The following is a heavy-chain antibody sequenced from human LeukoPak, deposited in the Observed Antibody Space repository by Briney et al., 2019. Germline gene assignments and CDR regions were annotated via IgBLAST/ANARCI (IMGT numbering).Heavy chain of an antibody. J-gene: IGHJ3*02. CDR1: GYTFTGYY. V-gene: IGHV1-2*02. D-gene: IGHD3-10*01. Sequence: ASVHVSCKASGYTFTGYYLHWVRQAPGQGLEWMGWISPNNGDTQSAQQFQGRVTMTRDTSISTAYMQLIRLKSDDTAVYYCARFGAPQWSGAPLGINAFDMWGQGTMVTVSS. CDR2: ISPNNGDT. CDR3: ARFGAPQWSGAPLGINAFDM.